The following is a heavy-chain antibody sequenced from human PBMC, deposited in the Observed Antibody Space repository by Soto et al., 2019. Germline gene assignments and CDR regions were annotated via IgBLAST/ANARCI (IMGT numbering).Heavy chain of an antibody. J-gene: IGHJ6*03. CDR3: AKGSSSTQYLNYYFYHMDV. Sequence: LLESGGGLVQPGGSLRPSCAASGLTFPSYAMNWVRQAPGKGLEWVSAIGGSGANTYYADSVKGRFTISRDNSKNTVYLQMNSLRAEDTAVYYCAKGSSSTQYLNYYFYHMDVWGKGTTVSVSS. V-gene: IGHV3-23*01. CDR1: GLTFPSYA. D-gene: IGHD2-2*01. CDR2: IGGSGANT.